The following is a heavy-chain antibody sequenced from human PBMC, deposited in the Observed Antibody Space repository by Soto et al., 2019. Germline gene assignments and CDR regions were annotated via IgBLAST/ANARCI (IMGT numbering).Heavy chain of an antibody. V-gene: IGHV1-69*01. J-gene: IGHJ5*02. CDR1: GGTFSSYA. CDR3: ASSITGTGEGWFDP. D-gene: IGHD1-20*01. Sequence: QVQLVQSGAEVQKPGSSVKVSCKASGGTFSSYAISWVRQAPGQGLEWMGGIIPIFGTTNYAQKFQGRVTITADESTSTAYMELSSLRSEDTAVYYCASSITGTGEGWFDPWGRGNLVTVSS. CDR2: IIPIFGTT.